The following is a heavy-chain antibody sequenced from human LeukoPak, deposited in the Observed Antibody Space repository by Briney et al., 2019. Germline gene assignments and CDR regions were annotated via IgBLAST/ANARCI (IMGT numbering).Heavy chain of an antibody. CDR1: GYTFTSYG. D-gene: IGHD6-13*01. CDR3: ARGPYSSSSFDL. V-gene: IGHV1-69*13. CDR2: IIPIFGTA. J-gene: IGHJ2*01. Sequence: SVKVSCKASGYTFTSYGISWVRQAPGQGLEWVGGIIPIFGTANYAQKFQGRVTITADESTSTAYMELSSLRSEDTAVYYCARGPYSSSSFDLWGRGTLVTVSS.